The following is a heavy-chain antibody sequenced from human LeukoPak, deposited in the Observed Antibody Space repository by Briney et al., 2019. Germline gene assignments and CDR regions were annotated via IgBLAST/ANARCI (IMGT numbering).Heavy chain of an antibody. J-gene: IGHJ4*02. CDR1: GFTFSNYW. CDR2: ISTSGTII. D-gene: IGHD5-18*01. Sequence: GGSLRLSCAASGFTFSNYWMHWVRQAPGKGLEWVSYISTSGTIIYYADSMKGRFTISRDNAKNSLYLQMNSLRAEDTAVYYCARDATEVTRLDYWGQGILVTVSS. V-gene: IGHV3-11*04. CDR3: ARDATEVTRLDY.